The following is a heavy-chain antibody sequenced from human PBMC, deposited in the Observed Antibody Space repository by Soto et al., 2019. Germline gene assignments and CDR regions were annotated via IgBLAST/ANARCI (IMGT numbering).Heavy chain of an antibody. V-gene: IGHV3-48*03. CDR1: GFTFSSYE. J-gene: IGHJ5*02. D-gene: IGHD6-6*01. CDR2: ISSSGSTI. Sequence: EVQLVESGGGLVQPGGSLRLSCAASGFTFSSYEMNWVRQAPGKGLEWVSYISSSGSTIYYADSVKGRFTISRDNAKNSLYLKMNSLRAEDTAVYYCARAPSLRAARRGGGGWFDPWGQGTLVTVSS. CDR3: ARAPSLRAARRGGGGWFDP.